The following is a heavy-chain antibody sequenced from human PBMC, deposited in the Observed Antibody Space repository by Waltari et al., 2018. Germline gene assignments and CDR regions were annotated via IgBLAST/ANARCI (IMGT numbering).Heavy chain of an antibody. CDR1: GFPVNSYH. CDR2: STIGGRT. Sequence: EDQLLQSGGGLVQPGGSLGLSCAASGFPVNSYHMDWVGQAPGKGLEWDSASTIGGRTYYADSVRGRFNVSRDNSKSTLYLEMNSLRAEDTAVYYCAKERGASRIYFLDYWGQGSLVTVSS. J-gene: IGHJ4*02. D-gene: IGHD3-10*01. CDR3: AKERGASRIYFLDY. V-gene: IGHV3-23*01.